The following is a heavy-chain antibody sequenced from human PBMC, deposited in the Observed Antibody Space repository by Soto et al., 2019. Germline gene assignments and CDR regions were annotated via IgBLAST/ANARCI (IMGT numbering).Heavy chain of an antibody. V-gene: IGHV3-30-3*01. CDR2: ISYDGSNK. CDR3: ARGTTTSAFSAMDV. CDR1: GFTFSNNA. Sequence: QVQLVESGGGVVQPGSSLSLSGAASGFTFSNNAMDWVRQAPGKGLEWVAVISYDGSNKYIAESVKGRLTISRDNSKNTLFLQMNSLRAEDTAVYYCARGTTTSAFSAMDVWGQGTTVTVSS. D-gene: IGHD1-1*01. J-gene: IGHJ6*02.